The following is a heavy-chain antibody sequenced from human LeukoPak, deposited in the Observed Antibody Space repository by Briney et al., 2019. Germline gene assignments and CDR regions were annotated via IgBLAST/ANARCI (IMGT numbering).Heavy chain of an antibody. V-gene: IGHV4-59*08. CDR1: GASITDYY. J-gene: IGHJ5*02. CDR2: IHISGKT. CDR3: ARHLGEGTYPMDR. Sequence: SSETLSLTCTVSGASITDYYWSWIRQTPEMGLEYIGYIHISGKTYNNPSLKGRVTVSLDTSQNQFSLKLTSVTAADTAVHFCARHLGEGTYPMDRWGQGILVTVSS. D-gene: IGHD1-26*01.